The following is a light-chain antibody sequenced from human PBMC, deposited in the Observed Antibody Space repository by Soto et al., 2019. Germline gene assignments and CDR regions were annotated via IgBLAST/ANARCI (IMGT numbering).Light chain of an antibody. V-gene: IGKV3-15*01. CDR2: GAS. Sequence: EIVMTQSPATLSLSPGERATLSCRASQSVSNNLAWYQQKPGQPPRLLIHGASTRATGIPARFSGSGSGTEFTLTISSLQSEDFALYYCQQCDNWPRTFGRGTKVDIK. CDR1: QSVSNN. CDR3: QQCDNWPRT. J-gene: IGKJ1*01.